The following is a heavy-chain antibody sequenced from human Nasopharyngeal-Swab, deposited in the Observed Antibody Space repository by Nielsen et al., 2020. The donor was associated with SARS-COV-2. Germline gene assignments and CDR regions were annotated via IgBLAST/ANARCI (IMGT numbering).Heavy chain of an antibody. Sequence: GSLRLSCAVYGGSFSGYYWSWIRQSPGKGLEWIGEINHSGSINYNLSLESRVTISVETSKNQFSLKLSSVTAADTAVYYCARGRGITVTTPSPVFDYWGQGTLVTVSS. J-gene: IGHJ4*02. CDR3: ARGRGITVTTPSPVFDY. D-gene: IGHD1-20*01. CDR2: INHSGSI. V-gene: IGHV4-34*01. CDR1: GGSFSGYY.